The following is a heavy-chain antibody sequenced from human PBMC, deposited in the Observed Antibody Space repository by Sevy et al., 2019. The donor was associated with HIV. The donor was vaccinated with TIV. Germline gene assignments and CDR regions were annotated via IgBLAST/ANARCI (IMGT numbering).Heavy chain of an antibody. CDR3: ARTTYYDFWSGSRWFDP. CDR2: IYYSGST. CDR1: GDSITTYY. Sequence: SETLSLTCTVSGDSITTYYWSWIRQPPGKGLEWIGYIYYSGSTNYSPSLKSRVTISVDTSKNQFSLKLSSVTAADTAVYYCARTTYYDFWSGSRWFDPWGQGTLVTVSS. J-gene: IGHJ5*02. D-gene: IGHD3-3*01. V-gene: IGHV4-59*01.